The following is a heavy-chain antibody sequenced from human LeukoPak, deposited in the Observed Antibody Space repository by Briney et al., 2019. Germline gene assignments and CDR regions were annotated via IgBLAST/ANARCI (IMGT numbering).Heavy chain of an antibody. CDR2: VDPEDGET. CDR3: ATVYSGYENFDY. Sequence: ASVKVSCKVSGYTFTDYYMQWVQQAPGKGLEWMGLVDPEDGETIYAEKFQGRVTITADTSTDTAYMELSSLRSEDTAVYYCATVYSGYENFDYWGQGTLVTVSS. J-gene: IGHJ4*02. CDR1: GYTFTDYY. V-gene: IGHV1-69-2*01. D-gene: IGHD5-12*01.